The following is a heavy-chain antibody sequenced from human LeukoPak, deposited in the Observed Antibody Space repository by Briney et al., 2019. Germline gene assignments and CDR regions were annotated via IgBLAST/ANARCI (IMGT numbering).Heavy chain of an antibody. CDR2: IYYSGSN. V-gene: IGHV4-39*07. CDR1: GGSISSSSYY. D-gene: IGHD6-19*01. CDR3: ARVSGQWLVSYYFDY. Sequence: SETLSLTCTVSGGSISSSSYYWGWIRQPPGKGLEWIGSIYYSGSNYYNPSLKSRVTISVDTSKNQFSLKLSSVTAADTAVYYCARVSGQWLVSYYFDYWGQGTLVTVSS. J-gene: IGHJ4*02.